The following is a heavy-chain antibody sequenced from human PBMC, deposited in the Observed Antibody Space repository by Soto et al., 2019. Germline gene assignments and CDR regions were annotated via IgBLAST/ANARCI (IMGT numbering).Heavy chain of an antibody. CDR1: GFTLSSYS. D-gene: IGHD3-16*01. V-gene: IGHV3-21*01. CDR2: ISSSSSYI. CDR3: ARDWGGEGTFDY. Sequence: EVQLVESGGGLVKPGGSLRLSCAASGFTLSSYSMNWVRQAPGKGLEWVSSISSSSSYIYYEYSEKVRFTISRDNAKNSLYLKMNSLRAEDPAVYYCARDWGGEGTFDYWGQGTLVTVSS. J-gene: IGHJ4*02.